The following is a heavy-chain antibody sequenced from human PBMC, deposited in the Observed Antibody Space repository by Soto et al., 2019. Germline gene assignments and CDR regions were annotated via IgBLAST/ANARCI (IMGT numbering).Heavy chain of an antibody. CDR1: GFTFSSYA. CDR3: ARAGPRLLWFGELLNDYFDY. V-gene: IGHV3-64*01. D-gene: IGHD3-10*01. J-gene: IGHJ4*02. CDR2: ISSNGGST. Sequence: EVQLVESGGGLVQPGGSLRLSCAASGFTFSSYAMHWVRQAPGKGLEYVSAISSNGGSTYYANSVKGRFTISRDNSKNTLYLQMGSLRAEDMAVYYCARAGPRLLWFGELLNDYFDYWGQGTQVTVSS.